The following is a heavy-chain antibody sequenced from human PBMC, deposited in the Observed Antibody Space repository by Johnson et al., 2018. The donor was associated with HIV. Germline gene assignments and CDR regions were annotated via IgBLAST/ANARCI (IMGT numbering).Heavy chain of an antibody. Sequence: VHLVESGGGLVQPGGSLRLSCAASGFTFSSYGMHWVRQAPAKGLEWVANIKQDGSQKYYVDSVNARFTNSRDNAKNSLYLQMNSLRAEDTALYYCARACRYGYTCDAFDIWGQGTMVTVSS. V-gene: IGHV3-7*01. CDR2: IKQDGSQK. J-gene: IGHJ3*02. CDR3: ARACRYGYTCDAFDI. D-gene: IGHD5-24*01. CDR1: GFTFSSYG.